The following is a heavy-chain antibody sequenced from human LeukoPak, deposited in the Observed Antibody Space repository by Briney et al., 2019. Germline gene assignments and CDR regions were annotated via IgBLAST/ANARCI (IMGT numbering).Heavy chain of an antibody. CDR2: ISHSGST. Sequence: PSETLSLTCNVSGDSISSSTYYWGWIRQPPGKGLEWIGSISHSGSTYYNSSLKSRVTISLDTSKNQFSLKLSSVTAADTAVYYCARRNSGWYPHWYFDLWGRGTLVTVSS. D-gene: IGHD6-19*01. CDR3: ARRNSGWYPHWYFDL. CDR1: GDSISSSTYY. J-gene: IGHJ2*01. V-gene: IGHV4-39*07.